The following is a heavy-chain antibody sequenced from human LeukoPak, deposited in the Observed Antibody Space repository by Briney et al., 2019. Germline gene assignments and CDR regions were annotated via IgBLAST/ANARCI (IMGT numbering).Heavy chain of an antibody. CDR1: GGSFSGYY. J-gene: IGHJ6*02. CDR2: INHSGST. D-gene: IGHD3-3*01. CDR3: ASANLYDFWSGYYYGMDV. V-gene: IGHV4-34*01. Sequence: SETLSLTCAVYGGSFSGYYWSWIRQPPGKGLEWIGEINHSGSTNYNPSLKSRVTISVDTSKNQFSLKLSSVTAADTAVYYCASANLYDFWSGYYYGMDVWGQGTTVTASS.